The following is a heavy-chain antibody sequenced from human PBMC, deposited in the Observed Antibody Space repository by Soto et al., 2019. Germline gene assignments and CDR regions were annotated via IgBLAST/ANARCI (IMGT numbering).Heavy chain of an antibody. D-gene: IGHD2-2*01. J-gene: IGHJ4*02. CDR1: GYSISSGYY. V-gene: IGHV4-38-2*01. CDR3: ASFSAFSTARCYSGCSYCFVS. CDR2: VYHSGNT. Sequence: SETLSLTCAVSGYSISSGYYWGWIRPPPGKGLEWIGSVYHSGNTFYNPSLKSRVTISIDTSRNQFSLKLSSVTAADTAIFYCASFSAFSTARCYSGCSYCFVSWGRGTLVTDSS.